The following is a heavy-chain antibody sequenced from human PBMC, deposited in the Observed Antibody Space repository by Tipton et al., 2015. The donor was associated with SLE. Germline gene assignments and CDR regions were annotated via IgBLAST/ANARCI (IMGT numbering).Heavy chain of an antibody. D-gene: IGHD3-3*02. CDR3: AREVKIISDSDAFDI. CDR1: GGSISSDNYF. CDR2: IHYTGSA. J-gene: IGHJ3*02. Sequence: TLSLTCTVSGGSISSDNYFWSWIRQRPDKGLEWIGYIHYTGSAYYNPSFRSRFTLSVDTSKNQFSLRLNSVTAADTAVYYCAREVKIISDSDAFDIWGQGTLVTVSS. V-gene: IGHV4-31*03.